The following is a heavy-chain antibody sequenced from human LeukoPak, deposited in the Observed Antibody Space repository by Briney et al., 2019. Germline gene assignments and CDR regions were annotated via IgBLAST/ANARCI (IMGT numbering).Heavy chain of an antibody. Sequence: ASVKVSCKASGYTFTGYYMHWVRQAPGQGLEWMGWINPNSGGTNYAQKFQGRVTMTRDTSISTAYMELSSLRSEDTAVYYCARNAGYSSGWYLNFFDYWGQGTLVTVSS. CDR3: ARNAGYSSGWYLNFFDY. J-gene: IGHJ4*02. CDR1: GYTFTGYY. CDR2: INPNSGGT. D-gene: IGHD6-19*01. V-gene: IGHV1-2*02.